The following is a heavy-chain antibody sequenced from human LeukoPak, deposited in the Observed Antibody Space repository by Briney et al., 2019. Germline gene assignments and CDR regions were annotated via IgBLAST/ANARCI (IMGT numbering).Heavy chain of an antibody. V-gene: IGHV3-30*04. D-gene: IGHD3-9*01. Sequence: GRSLRLSCAASGFTFSSYAMHWVRQAPGKGLEWVAVISYDGSNKYYADSMKGRFTISRDNSKNTLYLQMSSLRAEDTAVYYCAKDLGAPYYDILTGYYGDAFDIWGQGTMVTVSS. CDR3: AKDLGAPYYDILTGYYGDAFDI. J-gene: IGHJ3*02. CDR2: ISYDGSNK. CDR1: GFTFSSYA.